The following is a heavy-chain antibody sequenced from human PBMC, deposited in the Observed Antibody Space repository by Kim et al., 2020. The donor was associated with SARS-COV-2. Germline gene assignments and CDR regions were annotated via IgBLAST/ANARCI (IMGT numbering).Heavy chain of an antibody. CDR3: AMTYYYGSGSYFPFDY. V-gene: IGHV3-30*04. D-gene: IGHD3-10*01. J-gene: IGHJ4*02. CDR2: ISYDGSNK. Sequence: GGSLRLSCAASGFTFSSYAMHWVRQAPGKGLEWVAVISYDGSNKYYADSVKGRFTISRDNSKNTLYLQMNSLRAEDTAVYYCAMTYYYGSGSYFPFDYWGQGTLVTVSS. CDR1: GFTFSSYA.